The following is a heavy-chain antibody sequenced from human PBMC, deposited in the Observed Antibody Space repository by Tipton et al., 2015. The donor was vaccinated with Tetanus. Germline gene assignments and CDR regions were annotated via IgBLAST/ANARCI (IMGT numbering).Heavy chain of an antibody. CDR2: ISVRGSHT. CDR1: GFTFSSYT. J-gene: IGHJ5*02. CDR3: AKDPASRGWFDP. V-gene: IGHV3-23*01. Sequence: SLRLSCSGSGFTFSSYTFHWVRQAPGKGLDWVSGISVRGSHTYYADPVKGRFSISRDNSKNTVYLQMNSLRDEDTAVYYCAKDPASRGWFDPWGQGTLVSVSS.